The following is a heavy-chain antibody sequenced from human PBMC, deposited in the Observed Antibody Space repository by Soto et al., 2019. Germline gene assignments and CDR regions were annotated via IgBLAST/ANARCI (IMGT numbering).Heavy chain of an antibody. CDR3: ARTWIGSPFDF. D-gene: IGHD5-12*01. CDR1: GASVGRDDYY. V-gene: IGHV4-31*03. Sequence: PSETLSLTCTVSGASVGRDDYYWSWIRQQPGKGLEWIGYIYYSGSTNYNPSLKSRLTISVDTSKNQFSLQLRSVTAADTAVYYCARTWIGSPFDFWGQGSLVTVPS. CDR2: IYYSGST. J-gene: IGHJ4*02.